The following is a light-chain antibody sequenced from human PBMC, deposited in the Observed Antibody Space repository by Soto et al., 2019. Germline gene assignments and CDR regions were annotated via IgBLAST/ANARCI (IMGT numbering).Light chain of an antibody. Sequence: EIVLTQSPATLSLSPGERATLSCRASQSVGSSLAWYQQKPGQSPRLLIYDASNRATGIPARFSGSGSGTDFTLTISSLEPEDFAVYYCQRRNNWPLLWSFGGGTKVEIK. J-gene: IGKJ4*01. V-gene: IGKV3-11*01. CDR3: QRRNNWPLLWS. CDR1: QSVGSS. CDR2: DAS.